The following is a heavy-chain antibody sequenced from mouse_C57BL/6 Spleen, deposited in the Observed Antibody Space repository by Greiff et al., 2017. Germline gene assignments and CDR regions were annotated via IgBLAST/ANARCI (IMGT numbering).Heavy chain of an antibody. CDR2: IWSGGST. J-gene: IGHJ2*01. CDR3: ARNYYGSSYFDY. V-gene: IGHV2-2*01. Sequence: VHLVESGPGLVQPSQSLSITCPVSGFSLTSYGVHWVRQSPGKGLEWLGVIWSGGSTDYNAAFISRLSISKDNSKSQVFFKMNSLQADDTAIYYCARNYYGSSYFDYWGQGTTLTVSS. CDR1: GFSLTSYG. D-gene: IGHD1-1*01.